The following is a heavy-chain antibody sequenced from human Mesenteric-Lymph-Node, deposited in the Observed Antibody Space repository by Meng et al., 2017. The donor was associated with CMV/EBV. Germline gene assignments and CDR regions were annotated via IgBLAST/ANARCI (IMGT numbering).Heavy chain of an antibody. CDR1: GYSISSGYY. Sequence: GSLRLSCTVSGYSISSGYYWGWIRQPPGKGLEWIASIYHVGSTYYNPSLESRVTISVDKSKNQFSLRLTSVTAADTAVYHCARVLVGGVRTFDYWGQGTLVTVSS. D-gene: IGHD1-26*01. J-gene: IGHJ4*02. CDR3: ARVLVGGVRTFDY. CDR2: IYHVGST. V-gene: IGHV4-38-2*02.